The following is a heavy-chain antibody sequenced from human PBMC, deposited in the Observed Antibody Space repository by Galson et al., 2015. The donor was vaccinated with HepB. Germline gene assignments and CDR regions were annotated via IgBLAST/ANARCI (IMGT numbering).Heavy chain of an antibody. CDR2: IGGGAIKK. V-gene: IGHV3-23*03. CDR1: GFTISRYA. Sequence: SLRLSCAASGFTISRYAMNWVRQAPGKGLEWVASIGGGAIKKYYADSVKGRFTISRDNSKNTVSLQMSSLRAEDTAVYYCARWAILGQPHHYLDYWGKGTLVPVSS. J-gene: IGHJ4*02. CDR3: ARWAILGQPHHYLDY. D-gene: IGHD7-27*01.